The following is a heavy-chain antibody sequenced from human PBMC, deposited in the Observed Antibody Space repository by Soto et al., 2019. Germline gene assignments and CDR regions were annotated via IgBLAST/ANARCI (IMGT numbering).Heavy chain of an antibody. CDR2: VKSKTNGETI. Sequence: EVQLVESGGGLVKPGGSLRLSCEASGFTFSKAWMSWVGQAPGQGPEWVGRVKSKTNGETIGYATPVRGRFTISRDDSKNMLYLQMNSLQTEDTALYYCTADVRSKEVWGFDPWGQGTLVTVSS. V-gene: IGHV3-15*01. J-gene: IGHJ5*02. CDR1: GFTFSKAW. CDR3: TADVRSKEVWGFDP. D-gene: IGHD3-10*01.